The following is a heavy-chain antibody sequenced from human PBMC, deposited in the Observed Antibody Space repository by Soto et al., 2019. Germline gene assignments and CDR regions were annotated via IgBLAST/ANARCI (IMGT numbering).Heavy chain of an antibody. J-gene: IGHJ4*02. V-gene: IGHV3-74*01. Sequence: EVQLVESGGGFVQPGGSMRLSCAASEFIFSNYWMHWVRQALGKGLVWVSRINTDGSTTNYADSVKGRFTISRDNAKNTLYLQMNSLRAEDTAVYYCVRIRRGDGYTFGYWGQGTLVTVPS. CDR2: INTDGSTT. D-gene: IGHD5-18*01. CDR3: VRIRRGDGYTFGY. CDR1: EFIFSNYW.